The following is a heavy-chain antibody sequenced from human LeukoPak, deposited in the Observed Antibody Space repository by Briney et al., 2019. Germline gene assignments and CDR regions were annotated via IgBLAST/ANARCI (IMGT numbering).Heavy chain of an antibody. CDR1: GGSISNYY. CDR3: ARSYGDYITGAYAFDV. J-gene: IGHJ3*01. V-gene: IGHV4-59*08. CDR2: IYYSGST. Sequence: PSETLSLTCTVSGGSISNYYWSWIRQPPEKGLEWIGYIYYSGSTNYNPSLKSRLTISVDTSKNQFSLKLSSVTAADTAVYYCARSYGDYITGAYAFDVWGQGTMVSVSS. D-gene: IGHD4-17*01.